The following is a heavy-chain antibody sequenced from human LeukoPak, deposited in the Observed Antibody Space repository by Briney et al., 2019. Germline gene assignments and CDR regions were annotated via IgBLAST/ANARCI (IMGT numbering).Heavy chain of an antibody. V-gene: IGHV1-69*06. CDR2: IIPIFGTA. J-gene: IGHJ5*02. CDR3: ARDPYPLPYGSGSYWFDP. D-gene: IGHD3-10*01. CDR1: GGTFSSYA. Sequence: SVKVSCKASGGTFSSYAISWVRQAPGQGLEWMGGIIPIFGTANYAQKFQGRVTITADKSTSTAYMELSSLRSEDTAVYYCARDPYPLPYGSGSYWFDPWGQGTLVTVSS.